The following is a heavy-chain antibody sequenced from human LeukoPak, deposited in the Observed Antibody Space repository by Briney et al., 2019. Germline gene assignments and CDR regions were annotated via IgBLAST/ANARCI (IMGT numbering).Heavy chain of an antibody. V-gene: IGHV3-15*01. D-gene: IGHD6-25*01. CDR2: IKSKIDGGTT. J-gene: IGHJ4*02. Sequence: GGSLRLSCAASGFTFSNAWMSWVRQAPGKGLEWVGRIKSKIDGGTTDYAAPVKGRFTISRDDSKNTLYLQMNSLKTEDTAVYYCTTEQRDWGQGTLVTVSS. CDR1: GFTFSNAW. CDR3: TTEQRD.